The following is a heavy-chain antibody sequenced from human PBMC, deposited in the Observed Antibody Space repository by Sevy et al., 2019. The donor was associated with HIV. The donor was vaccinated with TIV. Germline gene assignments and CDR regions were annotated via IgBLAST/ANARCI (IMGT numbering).Heavy chain of an antibody. CDR3: AARYYDFWSGYSPYRTPPHFDY. V-gene: IGHV1-69*06. CDR2: IIPIFGTA. D-gene: IGHD3-3*01. Sequence: ASVKVSCKASGGTFSSYAISWVRQAPGQGLEWMGGIIPIFGTANYAQKFQGRVTFTADKSTSTAYMELSSLRSEDTAVYYCAARYYDFWSGYSPYRTPPHFDYWGQGTLVTVSS. CDR1: GGTFSSYA. J-gene: IGHJ4*02.